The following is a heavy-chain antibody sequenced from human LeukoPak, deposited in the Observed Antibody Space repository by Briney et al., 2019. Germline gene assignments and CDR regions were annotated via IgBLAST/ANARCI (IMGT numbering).Heavy chain of an antibody. J-gene: IGHJ5*02. CDR2: INPSGGST. V-gene: IGHV1-46*01. CDR3: ARGTSPFNQVGATLWFDP. D-gene: IGHD1-26*01. CDR1: GYTFTSYY. Sequence: ASVKVSCKASGYTFTSYYIHWVRQAPGQGLEWMGIINPSGGSTTYAQKFQGRVAMTRDTSTSRVYMEVSSLRSEDTAVYYCARGTSPFNQVGATLWFDPWGQGTLVTVSS.